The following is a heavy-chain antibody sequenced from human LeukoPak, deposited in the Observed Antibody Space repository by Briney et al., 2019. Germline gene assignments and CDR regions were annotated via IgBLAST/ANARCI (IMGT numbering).Heavy chain of an antibody. V-gene: IGHV5-51*01. Sequence: GESLKISCKGSGYSFTSYWIGWVRQMPGKGMEWMGIIYPGDSDTGYSPSFQGQVTISADKSISTAYLQWSSLKASDTAMYYCASRDCSSTSCYYDYYYGMDVWGQGTTVTVSS. CDR1: GYSFTSYW. CDR3: ASRDCSSTSCYYDYYYGMDV. J-gene: IGHJ6*02. CDR2: IYPGDSDT. D-gene: IGHD2-2*01.